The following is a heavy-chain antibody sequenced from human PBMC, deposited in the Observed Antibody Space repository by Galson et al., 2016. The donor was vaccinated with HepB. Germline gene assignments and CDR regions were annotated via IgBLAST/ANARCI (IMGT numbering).Heavy chain of an antibody. V-gene: IGHV4-39*02. D-gene: IGHD6-13*01. J-gene: IGHJ6*02. CDR1: GGSISSSSYY. CDR2: IYYEGST. CDR3: ARAVAAGLYGMDV. Sequence: SETLSLTCTVSGGSISSSSYYWGWIRQPPGRGLEWIGSIYYEGSTYYIPSLKGRVTISVDTSKKQFSLKLSSVTATDTAVYYCARAVAAGLYGMDVWGQGTTVTVSS.